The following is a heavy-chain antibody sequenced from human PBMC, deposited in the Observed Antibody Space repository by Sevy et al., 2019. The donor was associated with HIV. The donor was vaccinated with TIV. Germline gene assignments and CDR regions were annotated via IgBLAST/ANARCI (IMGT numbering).Heavy chain of an antibody. V-gene: IGHV3-15*07. J-gene: IGHJ4*02. CDR3: TTDSFLPINQPTPPDY. CDR1: GFTFSNAW. Sequence: GGSLRLSCAASGFTFSNAWMNWVRQAPGKGLEWVGRIKSKTDGGTTDYAAPVKGRFTISREDSKTTLYLQMNSLKTEDTAVYYCTTDSFLPINQPTPPDYWGQGTLVTVSS. D-gene: IGHD2-21*01. CDR2: IKSKTDGGTT.